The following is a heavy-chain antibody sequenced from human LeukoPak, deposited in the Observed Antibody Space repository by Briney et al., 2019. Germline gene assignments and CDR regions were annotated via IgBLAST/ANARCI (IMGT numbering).Heavy chain of an antibody. CDR3: AREAGSGSYYLLGY. D-gene: IGHD3-10*01. CDR1: GYTFTSYG. Sequence: EASVKVSCKASGYTFTSYGISWVRQAPGQGLEWMGWISAYNGNTNYAQKLQGRVTMTTDTSTSTAYMELRSLRSDDTAVYYCAREAGSGSYYLLGYWGQGTLVTVSS. CDR2: ISAYNGNT. J-gene: IGHJ4*02. V-gene: IGHV1-18*01.